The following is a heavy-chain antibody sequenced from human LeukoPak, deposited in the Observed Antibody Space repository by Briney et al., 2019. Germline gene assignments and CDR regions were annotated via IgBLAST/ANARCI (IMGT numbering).Heavy chain of an antibody. CDR3: ASSRSGPPFDY. Sequence: GGSLRLSCAASGFTFSSYEMNWVRQAPGKGLEWVSYISSSGSTIYYADSVKGRFTISRDNAKNLLYLQMNSLRAEDTAVYYCASSRSGPPFDYWGQGTLVTVSS. CDR1: GFTFSSYE. V-gene: IGHV3-48*03. CDR2: ISSSGSTI. J-gene: IGHJ4*02.